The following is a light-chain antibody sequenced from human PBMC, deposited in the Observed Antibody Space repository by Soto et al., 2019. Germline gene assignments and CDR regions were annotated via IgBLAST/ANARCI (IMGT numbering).Light chain of an antibody. CDR2: GAS. CDR3: QQYNNWPQT. V-gene: IGKV3-20*01. CDR1: QSISSNY. J-gene: IGKJ1*01. Sequence: EIVLTQSPGTLSLSPGERATLSCRASQSISSNYLAWYQQKPGQSPRLLIYGASSRATGIPDRFSGSGSGTDFTLTISSLEPEDFAVYYCQQYNNWPQTFGQGTKVDIK.